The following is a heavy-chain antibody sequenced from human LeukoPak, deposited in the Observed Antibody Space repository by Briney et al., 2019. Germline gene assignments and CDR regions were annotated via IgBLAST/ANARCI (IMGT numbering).Heavy chain of an antibody. J-gene: IGHJ6*03. CDR3: AKGGGYEAQYYYYYLDV. Sequence: GGSLRLSCAASGFTFSSYAMSWVRQAPGKGLEWVSYITGGSTTIYYADSVKGRFTISRDNSKNTLYLQMNSLRAEDTAVYYCAKGGGYEAQYYYYYLDVWGKGTTVTISS. V-gene: IGHV3-48*01. CDR1: GFTFSSYA. CDR2: ITGGSTTI. D-gene: IGHD5-12*01.